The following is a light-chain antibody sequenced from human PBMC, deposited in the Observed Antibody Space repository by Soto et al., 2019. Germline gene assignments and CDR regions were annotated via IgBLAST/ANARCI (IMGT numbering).Light chain of an antibody. V-gene: IGKV3-15*01. CDR1: QSVNSN. CDR3: QQYTSWPLT. Sequence: EIAMTQSPATLSVSPGERATLSCRASQSVNSNLAWYQQQPGQAPRLLIYGATTRATAIPAWFSGSGSGTEFTVTISSLQAEDFAVYYCQQYTSWPLTFGGGTKVEIK. CDR2: GAT. J-gene: IGKJ4*01.